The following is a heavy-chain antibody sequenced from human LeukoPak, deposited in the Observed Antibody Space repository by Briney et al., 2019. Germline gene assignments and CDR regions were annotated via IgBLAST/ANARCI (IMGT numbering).Heavy chain of an antibody. CDR1: GFTFSSYP. Sequence: GGSLRLSCAASGFTFSSYPMSWVRQAPGKGLEWVSAISGSGSSTYYADSVKGRFTISRDNSENTLYLRMNSLRAEDTAVYYCAKYIVVTATRTFDYWGQGTLVTVSS. J-gene: IGHJ4*02. D-gene: IGHD2-21*02. V-gene: IGHV3-23*01. CDR2: ISGSGSST. CDR3: AKYIVVTATRTFDY.